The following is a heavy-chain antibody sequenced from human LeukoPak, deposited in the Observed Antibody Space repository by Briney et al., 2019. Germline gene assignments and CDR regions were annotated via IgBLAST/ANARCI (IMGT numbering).Heavy chain of an antibody. V-gene: IGHV3-21*01. CDR2: ISSSSSYI. D-gene: IGHD1-1*01. J-gene: IGHJ4*02. Sequence: PGGSLRLSCAASGFTFSSYSMNWVRQAPGKGLEWVSSISSSSSYIYYADSVKGRFTISRDNAKNSLYLQMNSLRAEDTAVYYCVRAWPPPTTVDYSGQGTLVTVSS. CDR3: VRAWPPPTTVDY. CDR1: GFTFSSYS.